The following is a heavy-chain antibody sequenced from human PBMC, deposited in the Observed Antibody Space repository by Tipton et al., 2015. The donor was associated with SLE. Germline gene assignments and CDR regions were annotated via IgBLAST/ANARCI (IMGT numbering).Heavy chain of an antibody. V-gene: IGHV4-59*11. CDR1: GDSTSSHY. J-gene: IGHJ4*02. Sequence: GLVKPSETLSLTCTVSGDSTSSHYWSWIRQPPGKGLEWIGYIYYRGVTNYNPSLKSRVTISVDTSKNQFSLRLTSVTAADTAVYYCARIYGQLPVPRGISEDYWGQGTLVSVSS. D-gene: IGHD3-3*01. CDR3: ARIYGQLPVPRGISEDY. CDR2: IYYRGVT.